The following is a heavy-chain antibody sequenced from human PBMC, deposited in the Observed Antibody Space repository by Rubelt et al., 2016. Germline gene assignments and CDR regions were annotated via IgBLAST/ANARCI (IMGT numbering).Heavy chain of an antibody. J-gene: IGHJ4*02. CDR3: ASRYCAGGSCYFYPEYHLDY. CDR2: INKSGAT. V-gene: IGHV4-34*01. Sequence: QVQLQQWGAGLLKPSETLSLSCGVYGGSFSNYYWTWIRQPPGKGLEWIGDINKSGATNHNPSLKSRVTISVETSKNQISPRRGCVAAAETAVYYWASRYCAGGSCYFYPEYHLDYWGQGTLVTVSS. CDR1: GGSFSNYY. D-gene: IGHD2-15*01.